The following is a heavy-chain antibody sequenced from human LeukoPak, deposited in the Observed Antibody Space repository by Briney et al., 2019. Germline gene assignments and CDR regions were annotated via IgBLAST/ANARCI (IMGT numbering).Heavy chain of an antibody. J-gene: IGHJ5*02. CDR1: GGSISSYY. V-gene: IGHV4-59*01. Sequence: PSETLSLTCTVSGGSISSYYWSWIRQPPGKGLEWIGYIYYSGSTNYNPSLKSRVTISVDTSKNQFSLKLSSVTAADTAVYYCARDREAPYSSGWYPGEFDPWGQGTLVTVSS. CDR2: IYYSGST. CDR3: ARDREAPYSSGWYPGEFDP. D-gene: IGHD6-19*01.